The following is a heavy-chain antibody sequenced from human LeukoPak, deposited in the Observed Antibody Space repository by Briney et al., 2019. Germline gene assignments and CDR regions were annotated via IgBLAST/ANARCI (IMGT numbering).Heavy chain of an antibody. CDR3: TRGGLEAPCDV. CDR1: GFTFSNYD. CDR2: IGTGGHT. Sequence: GGSLRLSCSASGFTFSNYDMHWVRLEKGKGLEWVSSIGTGGHTYYAPSVKGRFTISRENAKNSLYLQMNSLGAGDTAIYYCTRGGLEAPCDVWGQGTMVAVSS. J-gene: IGHJ3*01. D-gene: IGHD5-24*01. V-gene: IGHV3-13*01.